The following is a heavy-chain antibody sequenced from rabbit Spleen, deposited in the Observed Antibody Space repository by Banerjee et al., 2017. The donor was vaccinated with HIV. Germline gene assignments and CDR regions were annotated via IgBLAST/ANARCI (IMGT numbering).Heavy chain of an antibody. CDR2: INTATGKA. V-gene: IGHV1S45*01. D-gene: IGHD8-1*01. CDR3: ARDTGTSFSTYGMDL. J-gene: IGHJ6*01. CDR1: GFSFSDRDV. Sequence: QEQLEESGRGLVKPEGSLILTCKASGFSFSDRDVMCWVRQAPGKGLEWIACINTATGKAVYASWAKGRFTISKTSSTTVTLQMTSLTAADTATYFCARDTGTSFSTYGMDLWGPGTLVTVS.